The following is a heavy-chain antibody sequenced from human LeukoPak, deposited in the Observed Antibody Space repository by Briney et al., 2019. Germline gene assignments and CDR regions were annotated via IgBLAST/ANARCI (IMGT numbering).Heavy chain of an antibody. J-gene: IGHJ4*02. CDR3: GRGPAPSGSFPFDY. D-gene: IGHD1-26*01. V-gene: IGHV1-2*02. CDR2: INPNSGGT. CDR1: GYTFTGYY. Sequence: GASVKVSCKASGYTFTGYYMHWVRQAPGQGLEWMGWINPNSGGTNYAQKFQGRVTMTRDTSISTAYMELSRLRSDDTAVYYCGRGPAPSGSFPFDYWGQGTLVTVSS.